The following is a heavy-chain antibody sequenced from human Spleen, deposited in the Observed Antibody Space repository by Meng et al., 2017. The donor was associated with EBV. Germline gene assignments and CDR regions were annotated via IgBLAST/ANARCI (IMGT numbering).Heavy chain of an antibody. CDR3: AHSYSHGDVTFDY. Sequence: PPQNHTCTAYWLCFQCRCSGLVWGWIRQPPGKALESIALIYRDDDKRYSPSRQSRITINEDTSKNQVVLTMTNMDPVDTATYYCAHSYSHGDVTFDYWGQGTLVTVSS. V-gene: IGHV2-5*02. CDR1: CFQCRCSGLV. CDR2: IYRDDDK. J-gene: IGHJ4*02. D-gene: IGHD5-18*01.